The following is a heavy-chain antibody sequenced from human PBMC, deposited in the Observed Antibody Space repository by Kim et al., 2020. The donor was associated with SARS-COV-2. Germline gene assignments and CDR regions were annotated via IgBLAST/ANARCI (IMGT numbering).Heavy chain of an antibody. CDR2: INTNTGNP. Sequence: ASVKVSCKASGYTFTSYAMNWVRQAPGQGLEWMGWINTNTGNPTYAQGFTGRFVFSLDTSVSTAYLQISSLKAEDTAVYYCARVLGALWFGEGYYYGMDVWGQGTTVTVSS. D-gene: IGHD3-10*01. CDR3: ARVLGALWFGEGYYYGMDV. J-gene: IGHJ6*02. CDR1: GYTFTSYA. V-gene: IGHV7-4-1*02.